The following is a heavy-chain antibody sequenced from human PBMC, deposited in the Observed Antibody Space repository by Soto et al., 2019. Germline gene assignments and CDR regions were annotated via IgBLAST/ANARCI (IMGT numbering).Heavy chain of an antibody. V-gene: IGHV3-74*01. CDR3: ASLNDYDAFDI. CDR2: INSDGSST. D-gene: IGHD4-17*01. J-gene: IGHJ3*02. Sequence: EVQLVESGGGLVQPGGSLRLSCAASGFTFSSYWMHWVRQAPGKGLVWVSRINSDGSSTSYADSVKGRFTISRDNAKNTLHLQMNSLRAEDTAVYYCASLNDYDAFDIWGQGTMVTVSS. CDR1: GFTFSSYW.